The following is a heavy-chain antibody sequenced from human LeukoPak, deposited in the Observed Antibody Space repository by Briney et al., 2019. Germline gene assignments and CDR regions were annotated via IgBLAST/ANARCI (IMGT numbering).Heavy chain of an antibody. D-gene: IGHD6-13*01. CDR3: ARAAAAGTLDY. V-gene: IGHV3-7*04. Sequence: GGSLRLSCAASGFTFSSYWMSWVRQAPGKGLEWVANIKQDGSEKYYVDSAKGRFTISRDNAKNSLYLQMNSLRAEDTAVYYCARAAAAGTLDYWGQGTLVTVSS. CDR1: GFTFSSYW. CDR2: IKQDGSEK. J-gene: IGHJ4*02.